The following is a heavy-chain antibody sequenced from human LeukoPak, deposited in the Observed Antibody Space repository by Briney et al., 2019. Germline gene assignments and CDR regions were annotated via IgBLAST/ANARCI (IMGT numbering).Heavy chain of an antibody. CDR2: ISPNSGDT. CDR3: TRRENDY. CDR1: GYTFTGYY. D-gene: IGHD5-24*01. J-gene: IGHJ4*02. V-gene: IGHV1-2*06. Sequence: ASVKVSCKASGYTFTGYYIHWVRQAPGQGLEWMGRISPNSGDTNYAQKFQGRVTMTRDTSISTPYMELSSLRSDDTAVYYCTRRENDYWGQGTLVTVSS.